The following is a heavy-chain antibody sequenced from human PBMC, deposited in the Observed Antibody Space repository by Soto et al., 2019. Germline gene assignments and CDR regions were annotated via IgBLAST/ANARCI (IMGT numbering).Heavy chain of an antibody. CDR2: ISGSGGST. J-gene: IGHJ5*02. D-gene: IGHD6-6*01. CDR3: AKDPPYSSSDNWFDP. Sequence: WGPRRLSCAASGFTFSNYAMSCVRQAPWKGLEWVSAISGSGGSTYYADSVKGRFTISRDNSKNTLYLQMNSLRAEDTAVYYCAKDPPYSSSDNWFDPWGQGTLVTVSS. V-gene: IGHV3-23*01. CDR1: GFTFSNYA.